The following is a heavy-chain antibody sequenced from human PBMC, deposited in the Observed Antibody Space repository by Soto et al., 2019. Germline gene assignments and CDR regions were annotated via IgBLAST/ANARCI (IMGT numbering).Heavy chain of an antibody. Sequence: QVQLVQSGAEVKKPGSSVKVSCKASGGTFSSYAISWVRQAPGQGLEWMGGIIPIFGTANYAQKFQGRVTITGDESTSTAYMERSGLRVEDTAVYYCAGKRQLVDVDWYFDLWGRGTLVTVSS. CDR3: AGKRQLVDVDWYFDL. J-gene: IGHJ2*01. V-gene: IGHV1-69*12. CDR1: GGTFSSYA. D-gene: IGHD6-13*01. CDR2: IIPIFGTA.